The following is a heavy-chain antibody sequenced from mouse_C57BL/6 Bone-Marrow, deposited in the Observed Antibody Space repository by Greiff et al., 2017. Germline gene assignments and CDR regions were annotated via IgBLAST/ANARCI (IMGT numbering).Heavy chain of an antibody. J-gene: IGHJ3*01. V-gene: IGHV1-75*01. CDR2: IFPGSGST. Sequence: QVQLQQSGPELVKPGASVKISCKASGYTFTDYYINWVKQRPGQGLEWIGWIFPGSGSTYYNEKFKGKATLTVDKSSSTAYMLLRSLTSEDSAVYFCARVDDGCSFAYWGQGTLVTVSA. CDR1: GYTFTDYY. CDR3: ARVDDGCSFAY. D-gene: IGHD2-3*01.